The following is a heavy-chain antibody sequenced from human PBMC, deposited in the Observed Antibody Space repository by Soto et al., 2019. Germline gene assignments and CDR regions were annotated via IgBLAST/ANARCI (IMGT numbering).Heavy chain of an antibody. CDR2: INFTGST. J-gene: IGHJ4*02. CDR1: GGSFSGYS. D-gene: IGHD1-1*01. Sequence: SETLSLTCAVSGGSFSGYSWRWIRQPPGKGLEWIGSINFTGSTNYNPSLKGRATISVDTSKNQFSLKLSSVTAADTAVYYCAKHLQGMNTNFDYWGQGNMVTVSS. CDR3: AKHLQGMNTNFDY. V-gene: IGHV4-34*01.